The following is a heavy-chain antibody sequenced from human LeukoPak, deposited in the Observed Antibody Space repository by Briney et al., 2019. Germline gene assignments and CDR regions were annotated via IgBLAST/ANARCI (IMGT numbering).Heavy chain of an antibody. CDR3: ARGGMPAGWFDP. D-gene: IGHD2-2*01. Sequence: GASVKVSCKASGYTFTSYAMHWVRQAPGQRLEWMGWINAGNGNTKYSQKFQGRVTITRDTSASTAYMELSSLGSEDTAVYYCARGGMPAGWFDPWGQGTLVTVSS. V-gene: IGHV1-3*01. CDR2: INAGNGNT. J-gene: IGHJ5*02. CDR1: GYTFTSYA.